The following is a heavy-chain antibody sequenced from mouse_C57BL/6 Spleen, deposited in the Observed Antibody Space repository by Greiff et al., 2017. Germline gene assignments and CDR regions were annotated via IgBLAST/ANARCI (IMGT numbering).Heavy chain of an antibody. D-gene: IGHD4-1*01. CDR1: GFTFSSYA. J-gene: IGHJ4*01. Sequence: EVQVVESGEGLVKPGGSLKLSCAASGFTFSSYAMSWVRQTPEKRLEWVAYISSGGDYIYYADTVKGRFTISRDNARNTLYLQMSSLKAEDTAMYYCTREEFGIYYAMDYWGQGTSVTVSS. V-gene: IGHV5-9-1*02. CDR2: ISSGGDYI. CDR3: TREEFGIYYAMDY.